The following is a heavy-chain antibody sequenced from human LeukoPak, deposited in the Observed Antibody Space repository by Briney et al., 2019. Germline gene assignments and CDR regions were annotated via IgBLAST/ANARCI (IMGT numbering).Heavy chain of an antibody. CDR2: ISSSSGYI. J-gene: IGHJ4*02. CDR3: ARGRSDGADY. V-gene: IGHV3-21*01. CDR1: GFTFSSYS. Sequence: GGSLRLSCAASGFTFSSYSMNWVRQAPGKGLEWVSSISSSSGYIYYADSVKGRFTISRDNAKNSLYLQMNSLRAEDTAVYYCARGRSDGADYWGQGTLVTVSS. D-gene: IGHD4-17*01.